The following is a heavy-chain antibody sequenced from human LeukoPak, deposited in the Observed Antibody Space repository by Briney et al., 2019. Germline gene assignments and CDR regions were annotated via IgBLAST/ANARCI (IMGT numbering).Heavy chain of an antibody. CDR1: GYTFTGYY. D-gene: IGHD2-21*02. CDR2: INPNSGGT. V-gene: IGHV1-2*02. J-gene: IGHJ3*02. CDR3: ARDCGDWDAFDI. Sequence: GASVKVSCKASGYTFTGYYMHWVRQAPGQGLEWMGWINPNSGGTNYALKFQGRVTMTRDTSISTAYMELSRLRSDDTAVYYCARDCGDWDAFDIWGQGTMVTVSS.